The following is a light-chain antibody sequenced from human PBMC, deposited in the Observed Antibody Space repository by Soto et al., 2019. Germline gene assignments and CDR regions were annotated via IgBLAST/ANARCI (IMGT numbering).Light chain of an antibody. J-gene: IGLJ2*01. CDR1: TSNIGSKT. Sequence: QSVLTQPPSASGTPGQRVTISCSGSTSNIGSKTVSWYQQLPGSAPKVLIYNNTERPSGVPDRFSGSKSGTSASLAISGLQSEDEAAYYCATWDDSLPAVFGGGTKVTVL. CDR2: NNT. V-gene: IGLV1-44*01. CDR3: ATWDDSLPAV.